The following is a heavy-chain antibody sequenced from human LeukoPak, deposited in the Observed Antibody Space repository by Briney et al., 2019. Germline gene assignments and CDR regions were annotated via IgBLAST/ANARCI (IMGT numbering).Heavy chain of an antibody. V-gene: IGHV4-34*01. CDR2: IDHSGST. CDR1: GGSFSDYS. J-gene: IGHJ4*02. CDR3: ATRLTTDY. Sequence: KPSETLSLTCAVYGGSFSDYSWSWIRQPPGKGLEWIGEIDHSGSTSYNPSLKSRLTISVETSKKQFSLKLNSVTAADTAVYYCATRLTTDYWGQGTLVTVSS. D-gene: IGHD1/OR15-1a*01.